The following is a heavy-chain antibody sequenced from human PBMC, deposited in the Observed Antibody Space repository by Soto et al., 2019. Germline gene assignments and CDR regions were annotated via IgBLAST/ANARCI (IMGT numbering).Heavy chain of an antibody. Sequence: ESGPTLVNPTEALTLTCTVSGFSLSTSGMCVSWIRQPPGKALEWLALIDWDDDKYYSTSLKTRLTISKDTSKNQVVLTMTNMDPVDTATYYCARIREYYDSSGYYFDYWGQGTLVTVSS. V-gene: IGHV2-70*01. J-gene: IGHJ4*02. CDR2: IDWDDDK. CDR3: ARIREYYDSSGYYFDY. CDR1: GFSLSTSGMC. D-gene: IGHD3-22*01.